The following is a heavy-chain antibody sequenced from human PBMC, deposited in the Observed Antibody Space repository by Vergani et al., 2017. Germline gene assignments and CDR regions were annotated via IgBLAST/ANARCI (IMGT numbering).Heavy chain of an antibody. Sequence: EVQLVQSGAEVKKPGATMKISCKVSGYTFTDHYMHWVKQAPGKGLEWMGLVDPEDGETIYAEKFKGRVTIAADTSTDTAHLELSSLRSEDTAVYYCARDLRYSGYDDLDYWGQGTLVTVSS. J-gene: IGHJ4*02. D-gene: IGHD5-12*01. CDR3: ARDLRYSGYDDLDY. CDR2: VDPEDGET. CDR1: GYTFTDHY. V-gene: IGHV1-69-2*01.